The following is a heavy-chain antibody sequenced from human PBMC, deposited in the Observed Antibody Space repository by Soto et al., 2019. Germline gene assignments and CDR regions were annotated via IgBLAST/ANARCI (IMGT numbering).Heavy chain of an antibody. V-gene: IGHV4-31*03. CDR1: GGSISSGGYY. Sequence: QVQLQESGPGLVKPSQTLSLTCTVSGGSISSGGYYWSWIRQHPGKGLEWIGYIYYSGSTYYNPSLKSRVTMSLDTSKKQFSMKLRSVTAADTAVYYCTREGGYYDSSGSGVYHYYGVDVWGRGTTVTVSS. CDR3: TREGGYYDSSGSGVYHYYGVDV. CDR2: IYYSGST. J-gene: IGHJ6*01. D-gene: IGHD3-22*01.